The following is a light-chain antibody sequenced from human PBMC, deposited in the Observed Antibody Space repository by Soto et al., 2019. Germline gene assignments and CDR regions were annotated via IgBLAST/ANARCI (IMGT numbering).Light chain of an antibody. V-gene: IGLV2-14*01. J-gene: IGLJ2*01. CDR1: SSDVGAYNY. CDR2: EVS. CDR3: SSYTSSNTLV. Sequence: QSALTQPASVSGSTGQSITISCTGNSSDVGAYNYVSWYQQHPGKATKLLIFEVSDRPSGVSNRFSGSKSGNTASLTISWLQAEDEADHYCSSYTSSNTLVFGGGTKLTVL.